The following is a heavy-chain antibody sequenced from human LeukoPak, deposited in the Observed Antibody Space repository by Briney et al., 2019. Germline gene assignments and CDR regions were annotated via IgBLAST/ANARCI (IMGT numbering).Heavy chain of an antibody. CDR3: ARGLIPHAFDI. CDR2: INHSGST. Sequence: PSETLSLTCAVYGGSFSGYYWSWIRQPPGKGLEWIGEINHSGSTNYNSSLKSRVTVSVDTSKNQFSLKLSSVTAADTAVYYCARGLIPHAFDIWGQGTMVTVSS. CDR1: GGSFSGYY. J-gene: IGHJ3*02. V-gene: IGHV4-34*01. D-gene: IGHD2-21*01.